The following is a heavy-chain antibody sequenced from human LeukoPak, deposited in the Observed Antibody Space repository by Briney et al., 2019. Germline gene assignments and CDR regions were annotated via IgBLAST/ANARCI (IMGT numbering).Heavy chain of an antibody. CDR3: ARCRGRFGEFSY. CDR1: GDSIRTSKYY. CDR2: IYNSGNT. V-gene: IGHV4-39*07. Sequence: SETLSLTCTVSGDSIRTSKYYWGWIRQPPGKGLEWIGSIYNSGNTNYNPSLKSRVTISIDTSKNQFSLKLTSVTAADTAVYYCARCRGRFGEFSYWGQGTLVTVSS. D-gene: IGHD3-10*01. J-gene: IGHJ4*02.